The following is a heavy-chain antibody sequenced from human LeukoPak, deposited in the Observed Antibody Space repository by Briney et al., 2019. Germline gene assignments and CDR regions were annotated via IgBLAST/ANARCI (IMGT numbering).Heavy chain of an antibody. V-gene: IGHV3-74*01. J-gene: IGHJ5*02. CDR3: ARTGIAARPTVWFDP. CDR1: RFTFSSYW. Sequence: GGSLRLSCAASRFTFSSYWMHWVRQAPGKGLVWVSHINSDGSSTNYADSVKGRFTISRDNAKNTLYLQMNSLRAEDTAVYYCARTGIAARPTVWFDPWGQGTLVTVSS. CDR2: INSDGSST. D-gene: IGHD6-6*01.